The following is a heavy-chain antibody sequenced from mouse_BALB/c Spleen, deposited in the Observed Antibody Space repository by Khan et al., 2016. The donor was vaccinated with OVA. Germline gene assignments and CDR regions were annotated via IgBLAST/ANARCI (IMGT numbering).Heavy chain of an antibody. CDR3: ARDCGRSFWFAY. CDR1: GYTFTDYI. J-gene: IGHJ3*01. CDR2: INPYNDGT. V-gene: IGHV1S136*01. Sequence: VQLQQSGPELVKPGASVKMSCKASGYTFTDYIIYWVKQKPGQGLEWIGYINPYNDGTKYNEKFKGKASLTSDKPCNTVYMGPSGLTFEDSAVXYCARDCGRSFWFAYGGQGTLVTVSA.